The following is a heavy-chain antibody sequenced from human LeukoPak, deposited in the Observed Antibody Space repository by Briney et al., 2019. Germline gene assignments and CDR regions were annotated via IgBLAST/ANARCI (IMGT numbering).Heavy chain of an antibody. CDR1: GFTFNSYW. CDR2: INSDGSST. D-gene: IGHD3-22*01. CDR3: ASAPTPAPIYDSSGYYPDY. V-gene: IGHV3-74*01. J-gene: IGHJ4*02. Sequence: GGSLRLSCAASGFTFNSYWMHWVRQAPGKGLVWVSRINSDGSSTSYADSVKGRFTISRDNAKNTLYLQMNSLRAEDTAVYYCASAPTPAPIYDSSGYYPDYWGQGTLVTVSS.